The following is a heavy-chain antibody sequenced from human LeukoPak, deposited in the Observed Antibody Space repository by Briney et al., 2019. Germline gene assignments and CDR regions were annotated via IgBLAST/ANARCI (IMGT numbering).Heavy chain of an antibody. CDR1: GYTFTGYY. V-gene: IGHV1-2*02. Sequence: ASVKVSCKASGYTFTGYYMHWVRQPRAQGLEWMGWINPNSGGTHYAQKFQGRVTMTRDTPISTAYMELSRLRSDDTPVYYCARGFEYSSSWYDNWFDPWGQGTLVTVSS. CDR3: ARGFEYSSSWYDNWFDP. D-gene: IGHD6-13*01. J-gene: IGHJ5*02. CDR2: INPNSGGT.